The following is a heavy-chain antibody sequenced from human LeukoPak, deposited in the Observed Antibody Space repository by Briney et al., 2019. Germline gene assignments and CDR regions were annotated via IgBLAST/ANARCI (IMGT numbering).Heavy chain of an antibody. V-gene: IGHV1-69*04. Sequence: SVKVSCXASGGTFSSYTISWVRQAPGQGLEWMGRIIPILGIANYAQKFQGRVTITADKSTSTAYMELSSLRSEDTAVYYCAREGAGTMVRGVPNWFDPWGQGTLVTVSS. CDR2: IIPILGIA. J-gene: IGHJ5*02. CDR3: AREGAGTMVRGVPNWFDP. CDR1: GGTFSSYT. D-gene: IGHD3-10*01.